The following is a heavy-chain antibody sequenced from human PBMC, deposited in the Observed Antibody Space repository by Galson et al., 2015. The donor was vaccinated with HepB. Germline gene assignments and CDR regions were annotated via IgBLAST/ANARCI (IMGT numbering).Heavy chain of an antibody. CDR1: GFTFSSYA. Sequence: SLRLSCAASGFTFSSYAMHWVRQAPGKGLEWVAVISYDGSNKYYADSVKGRFTISRDNSKNTLYLQMNSLRAEDTAVYYCARGGYSSGSYYFDYWGQGTLVPV. CDR2: ISYDGSNK. V-gene: IGHV3-30-3*01. CDR3: ARGGYSSGSYYFDY. D-gene: IGHD6-19*01. J-gene: IGHJ4*02.